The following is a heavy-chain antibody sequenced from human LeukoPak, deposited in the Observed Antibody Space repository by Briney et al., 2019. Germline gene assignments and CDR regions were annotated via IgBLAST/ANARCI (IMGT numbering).Heavy chain of an antibody. V-gene: IGHV4-34*01. CDR1: GGSFSGYY. J-gene: IGHJ4*02. D-gene: IGHD5-12*01. Sequence: SETLSLTCAVYGGSFSGYYWSWIRQPPGKGLEWIGEINHSGSTNYNPSLKSRVTISVDTSKNQFSLELSSVTAADTAVYYCARVSAWLRQSFDYWGQGTLVTVSS. CDR3: ARVSAWLRQSFDY. CDR2: INHSGST.